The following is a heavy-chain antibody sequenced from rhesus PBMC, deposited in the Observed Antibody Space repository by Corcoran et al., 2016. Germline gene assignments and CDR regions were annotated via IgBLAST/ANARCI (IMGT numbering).Heavy chain of an antibody. V-gene: IGHV5-2*01. CDR2: IDPSDSYT. CDR1: GYSFTSYW. D-gene: IGHD4-29*01. Sequence: EVQLVQSGAEVKRPGASLKISCKTSGYSFTSYWISWVRQMSGKGLVWRGAIDPSDSYTRYSPSCQGQVTSSADKSISTAYLQWSSLKASDSATYYCAKDYDYGNRFDVWGPGVLVTVSS. J-gene: IGHJ5-1*01. CDR3: AKDYDYGNRFDV.